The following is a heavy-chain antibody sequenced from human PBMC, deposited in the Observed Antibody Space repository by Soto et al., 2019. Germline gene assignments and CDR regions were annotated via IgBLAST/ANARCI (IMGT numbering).Heavy chain of an antibody. CDR3: ARDNDSKSRYSQFEY. J-gene: IGHJ4*02. Sequence: QVQLVESGGGVVQPGRSLRLSCAASGITFSGYGFHWVRQAPGKGLEWVAVIWYDGSKQYYADSVKGRFTVSRDSCKNTVYLQMNSMRAEDTAVYYCARDNDSKSRYSQFEYWGQGSLVMVFS. V-gene: IGHV3-33*01. D-gene: IGHD3-22*01. CDR2: IWYDGSKQ. CDR1: GITFSGYG.